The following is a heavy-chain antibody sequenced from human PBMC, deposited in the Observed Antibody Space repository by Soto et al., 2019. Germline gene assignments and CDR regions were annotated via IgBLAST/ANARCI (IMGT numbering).Heavy chain of an antibody. J-gene: IGHJ3*02. CDR3: ARGTGGNWAAFDI. D-gene: IGHD2-15*01. CDR2: ISAYNDNT. CDR1: GYTFSSYA. Sequence: ASVKVSCKPSGYTFSSYAISWVRQAPGQGLEWMGWISAYNDNTDYVQKLQGRVTMTTDTSTSTAYMELRSLRSDDTAVYYCARGTGGNWAAFDIWGQGTMVTVSS. V-gene: IGHV1-18*01.